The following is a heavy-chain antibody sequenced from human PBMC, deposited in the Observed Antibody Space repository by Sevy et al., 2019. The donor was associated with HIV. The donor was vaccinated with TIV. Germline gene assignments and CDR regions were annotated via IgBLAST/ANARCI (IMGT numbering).Heavy chain of an antibody. V-gene: IGHV3-21*01. Sequence: GGSLKLSCAASGFTFSSYAMNWVRQAQGKGREWVSSINAISSNLYYADSVKGRFTISRDNAENSLYLQMNSVRAEDTAVYYCARDLFSGGNAVYGYWGQGTLVTVSS. CDR3: ARDLFSGGNAVYGY. J-gene: IGHJ4*02. D-gene: IGHD2-15*01. CDR1: GFTFSSYA. CDR2: INAISSNL.